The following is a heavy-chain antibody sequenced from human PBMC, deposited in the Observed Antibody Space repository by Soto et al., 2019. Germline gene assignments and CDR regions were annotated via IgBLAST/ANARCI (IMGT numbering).Heavy chain of an antibody. V-gene: IGHV1-8*01. Sequence: QVQLVQSGAEVKKPGASVKVSCKASGYTFTSYDIHWVRQATGQGLEWMGWMNPNSGNTGYAQKFQGRVTMTRNTSISTAYMELSSLRSEDTAVYYCARRRKDYGDYYYCMDVWGQGTTVTVSS. D-gene: IGHD4-17*01. CDR1: GYTFTSYD. CDR3: ARRRKDYGDYYYCMDV. CDR2: MNPNSGNT. J-gene: IGHJ6*02.